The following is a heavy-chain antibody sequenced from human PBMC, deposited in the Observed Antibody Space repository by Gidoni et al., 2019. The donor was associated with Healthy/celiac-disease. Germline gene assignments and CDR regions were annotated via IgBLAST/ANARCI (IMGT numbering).Heavy chain of an antibody. CDR2: ISSSSSYI. D-gene: IGHD3-22*01. V-gene: IGHV3-21*01. J-gene: IGHJ6*03. Sequence: EVQLVESGGGLVKPGGSLRLSCAASVFTFSSSSMNLVRQAPGKGLEWVSAISSSSSYIYYADSVKGRFTISRDNAKNSLYLQMNSLRAEDTAVYYCARDSEGYDSSGYLVRHYYYMDVWGKGTTVTVSS. CDR3: ARDSEGYDSSGYLVRHYYYMDV. CDR1: VFTFSSSS.